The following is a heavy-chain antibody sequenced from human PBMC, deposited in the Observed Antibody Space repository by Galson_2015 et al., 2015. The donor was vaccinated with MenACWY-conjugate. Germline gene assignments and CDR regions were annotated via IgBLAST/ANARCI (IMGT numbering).Heavy chain of an antibody. CDR1: GFTFNIPG. CDR3: AKVSQAGWYLDY. V-gene: IGHV3-23*01. D-gene: IGHD6-19*01. J-gene: IGHJ4*02. Sequence: SLRLSCAASGFTFNIPGMSWVRQAPGKGLEWVSAISGSAATTHYADSVKGRFAISRDNSRSTLYLQMNSLRAEDTAIYYCAKVSQAGWYLDYWGQGTLVTVSS. CDR2: ISGSAATT.